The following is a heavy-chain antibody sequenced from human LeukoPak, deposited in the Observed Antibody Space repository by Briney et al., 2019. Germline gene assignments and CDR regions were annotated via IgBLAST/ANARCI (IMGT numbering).Heavy chain of an antibody. D-gene: IGHD6-13*01. V-gene: IGHV3-73*01. CDR3: TRHLVAAAGTDGYYFDY. J-gene: IGHJ4*02. CDR2: IRSKANSYAT. CDR1: GFTFSGSA. Sequence: GGSLRLSCAASGFTFSGSAMHWVRQASGKGLEWVGRIRSKANSYATAYAASVKGRFTISRDDSKNTAYLQMNSLKTEDTAVYYCTRHLVAAAGTDGYYFDYWGQGTLVTVSS.